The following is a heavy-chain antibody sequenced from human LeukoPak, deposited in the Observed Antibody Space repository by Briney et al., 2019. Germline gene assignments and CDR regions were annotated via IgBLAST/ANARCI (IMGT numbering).Heavy chain of an antibody. D-gene: IGHD6-13*01. V-gene: IGHV4-59*01. Sequence: SETLSLTCTVSGGSISSYYWSWIRQPPGKGLEWIGYIYYSGSTNYNPSLKSRVTISVDTSKNQFSLKLSSVTAADAAMYYCARRSGNWYHFDSWGQGTLVTVSS. CDR3: ARRSGNWYHFDS. CDR2: IYYSGST. J-gene: IGHJ4*02. CDR1: GGSISSYY.